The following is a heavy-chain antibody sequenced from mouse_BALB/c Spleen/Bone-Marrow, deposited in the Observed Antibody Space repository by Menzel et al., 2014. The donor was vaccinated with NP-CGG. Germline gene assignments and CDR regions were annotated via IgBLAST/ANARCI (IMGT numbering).Heavy chain of an antibody. CDR2: IDPANGNT. Sequence: EVQLQQSGAELVKPGASVKLSCTASGFNIKDTYMHWVKQRPEQGLEWIGRIDPANGNTKYDPKFQGKATITTDTSSNTAYLQLRSLTSEDTAVYYCARYDYRYSWFAYWGQGTLVTASA. V-gene: IGHV14-3*02. CDR1: GFNIKDTY. CDR3: ARYDYRYSWFAY. D-gene: IGHD2-14*01. J-gene: IGHJ3*01.